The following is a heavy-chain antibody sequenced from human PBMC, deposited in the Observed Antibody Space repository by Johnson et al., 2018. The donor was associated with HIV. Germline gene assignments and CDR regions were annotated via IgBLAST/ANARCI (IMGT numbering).Heavy chain of an antibody. CDR1: DFTSSNYW. CDR2: INQAASEN. J-gene: IGHJ3*02. CDR3: VRETRDDAFDI. D-gene: IGHD4-11*01. V-gene: IGHV3-7*05. Sequence: VQLVESGGGLVQPGGSLRLSCAAFDFTSSNYWMSWVRQAPGKGLEWVANINQAASENSYVYSVKGRFTISRDNANNSLSLQMSGLRADDTAVYYCVRETRDDAFDIWGQGTMVTVSS.